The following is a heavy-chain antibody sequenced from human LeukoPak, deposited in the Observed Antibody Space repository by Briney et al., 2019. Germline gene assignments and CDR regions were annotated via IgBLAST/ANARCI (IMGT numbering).Heavy chain of an antibody. CDR1: GVTSSTYA. V-gene: IGHV3-7*01. D-gene: IGHD3-16*01. CDR3: GREHVAVDY. J-gene: IGHJ4*02. CDR2: IKQDGTER. Sequence: GGPLRLSCAASGVTSSTYAMNWVRQATGKGQEWVANIKQDGTERYYVDSVKGRFTISRDNAKRSLYLQMNSLRAEDTAVYYCGREHVAVDYWGQGTLVTVSS.